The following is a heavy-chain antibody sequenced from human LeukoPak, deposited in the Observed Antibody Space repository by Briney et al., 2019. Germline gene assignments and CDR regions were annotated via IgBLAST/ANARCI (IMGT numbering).Heavy chain of an antibody. CDR2: IAAYDGNT. CDR3: ARGGELYAFDI. V-gene: IGHV1-18*04. J-gene: IGHJ3*02. CDR1: GYTFASYA. Sequence: ASVKVSCKASGYTFASYAISWVRQAPGQGLEWMGWIAAYDGNTKFAQKFQGRVTMTTGTSTTTAYMELRSLKSDDTAVYYCARGGELYAFDIWGPGTMVTVSS. D-gene: IGHD3-16*01.